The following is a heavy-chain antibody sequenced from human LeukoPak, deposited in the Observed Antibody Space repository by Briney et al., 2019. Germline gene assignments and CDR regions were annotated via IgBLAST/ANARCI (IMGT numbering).Heavy chain of an antibody. CDR2: ISSSSHNI. Sequence: GGSLRLSCAASGFTFSSYTMNWVRQVPGKGLEWVSCISSSSHNIHYADSVKGRFTISRDNAKNSLFLQMNSLSVDDTALYYCVKDNGIPYYYAMDVWGQGTTVTVSS. D-gene: IGHD1-14*01. J-gene: IGHJ6*02. V-gene: IGHV3-21*04. CDR3: VKDNGIPYYYAMDV. CDR1: GFTFSSYT.